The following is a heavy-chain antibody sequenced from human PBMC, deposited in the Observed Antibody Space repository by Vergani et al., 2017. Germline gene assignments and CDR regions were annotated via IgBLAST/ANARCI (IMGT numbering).Heavy chain of an antibody. CDR1: GFTFDDYA. CDR2: ISWNSGSI. Sequence: EVQLLESGGGLVQPGGSLRLSCAASGFTFDDYAMHWVRQAPGKGLEWVSGISWNSGSIGYADSVKGRFTISRDNAKNSLYLQMNSLRAEDTALYYCAKAMTIDAFDIWGQGTMVTVSS. J-gene: IGHJ3*02. CDR3: AKAMTIDAFDI. V-gene: IGHV3-9*01.